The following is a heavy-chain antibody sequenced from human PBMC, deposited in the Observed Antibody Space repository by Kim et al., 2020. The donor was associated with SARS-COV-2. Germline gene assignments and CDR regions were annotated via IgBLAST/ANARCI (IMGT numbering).Heavy chain of an antibody. Sequence: GGSLRLSCAASGFTFISYSMNWFRQAPGKGLEWISYISSTRGTTYYADSVKGRFTISRDNAKNSLFLQMNSLRDEDTAVYYCERPRAPYYYYYGMDVWGQGTTVTVSS. J-gene: IGHJ6*02. CDR1: GFTFISYS. CDR3: ERPRAPYYYYYGMDV. CDR2: ISSTRGTT. V-gene: IGHV3-48*02. D-gene: IGHD3-10*01.